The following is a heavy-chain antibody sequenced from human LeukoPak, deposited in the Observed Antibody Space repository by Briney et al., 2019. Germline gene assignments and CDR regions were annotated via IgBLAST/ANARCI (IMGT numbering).Heavy chain of an antibody. CDR1: GCTFTSYA. D-gene: IGHD2-2*01. CDR3: ARGGYCSSTSCYAKGWFDP. CDR2: INAGNGNT. V-gene: IGHV1-3*01. Sequence: GASVKVSCKASGCTFTSYAMHWVRQAPGQRLEWMGWINAGNGNTKYSQKFQGRVTITRDTSASTAYMELSSLRSEDTAVYYCARGGYCSSTSCYAKGWFDPWGQGTLVTVSS. J-gene: IGHJ5*02.